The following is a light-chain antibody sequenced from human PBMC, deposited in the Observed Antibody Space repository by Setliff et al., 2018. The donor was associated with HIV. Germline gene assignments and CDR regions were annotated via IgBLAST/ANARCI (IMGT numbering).Light chain of an antibody. J-gene: IGLJ1*01. CDR1: SSDIGSSNF. Sequence: QSVLTQPASVSGSPGQSITISCTGTSSDIGSSNFVSWYQQHPGKAPKVMIYNVDKRPSGVSNRFSGSKSGNTASLTISGLQTEDEADYYCSSYTGRSTFVFGTGTKVTLL. CDR3: SSYTGRSTFV. CDR2: NVD. V-gene: IGLV2-14*03.